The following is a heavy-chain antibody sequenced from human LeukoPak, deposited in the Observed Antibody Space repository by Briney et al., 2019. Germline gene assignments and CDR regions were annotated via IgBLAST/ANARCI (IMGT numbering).Heavy chain of an antibody. V-gene: IGHV1-69*04. CDR1: GGTFSSYA. D-gene: IGHD6-6*01. Sequence: SVKVSCKASGGTFSSYAISWVRQAPGQGLEWMGRIIPILGIANYAQKFQGRVTITADKPTSTAYMELSSLRSEDTAVYYCARDFHYSSSSPGIDYWGQGTLVTVSS. CDR3: ARDFHYSSSSPGIDY. J-gene: IGHJ4*02. CDR2: IIPILGIA.